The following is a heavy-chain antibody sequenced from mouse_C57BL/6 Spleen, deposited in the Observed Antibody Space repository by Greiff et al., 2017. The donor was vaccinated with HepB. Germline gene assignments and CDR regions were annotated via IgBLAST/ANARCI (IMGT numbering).Heavy chain of an antibody. J-gene: IGHJ2*01. CDR2: ISGGGGNT. CDR3: VRHEGTPGFDY. Sequence: EVMLVESGGGLVKPGGSLKLSCAASGFTFSSYTMSWVRQTPEKRLEWVATISGGGGNTYYPDSVKGRFTISRDNAKNTLYLQMSSLRSEDTALYYCVRHEGTPGFDYWGQGTTLTVSS. V-gene: IGHV5-9*01. CDR1: GFTFSSYT. D-gene: IGHD2-14*01.